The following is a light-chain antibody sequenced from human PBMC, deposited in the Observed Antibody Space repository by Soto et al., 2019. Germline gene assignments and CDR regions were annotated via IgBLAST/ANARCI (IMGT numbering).Light chain of an antibody. CDR3: QQLNSYPIT. V-gene: IGKV1-9*01. Sequence: DIQLTQSPSFLSASVGDRVTITCRASQGINNYLGWYQQKPGKAPKLLIYAASTLQSGVPSRFSGSESETEFTLTISSLKPEDFATYYCQQLNSYPITFGPGTKVDI. CDR1: QGINNY. J-gene: IGKJ3*01. CDR2: AAS.